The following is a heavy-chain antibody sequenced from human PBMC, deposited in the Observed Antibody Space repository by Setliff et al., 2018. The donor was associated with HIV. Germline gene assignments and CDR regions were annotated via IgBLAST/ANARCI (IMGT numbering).Heavy chain of an antibody. V-gene: IGHV4-4*09. CDR1: GGSISSYY. D-gene: IGHD2-8*02. CDR2: IYTSGTT. J-gene: IGHJ4*02. Sequence: SETLSLTCTVSGGSISSYYWSWIRQPPGKGLEWIGYIYTSGTTEYNPSLDSRVTISVDTSRDQFSLNLRSVTAADTALYFCARLIHTGLLYFDYWGLGMLVT. CDR3: ARLIHTGLLYFDY.